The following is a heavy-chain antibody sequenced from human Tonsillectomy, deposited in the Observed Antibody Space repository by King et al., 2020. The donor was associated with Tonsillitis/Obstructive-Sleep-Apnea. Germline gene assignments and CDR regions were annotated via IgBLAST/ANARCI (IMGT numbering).Heavy chain of an antibody. CDR2: ISYDATNK. J-gene: IGHJ4*02. CDR3: AKVLRVGATEGGFDY. D-gene: IGHD1-26*01. CDR1: GFTFSNYA. Sequence: QLVQSGGGVVQPGGSLRLSCAASGFTFSNYAMHWVRQAPGKGLEWVAGISYDATNKYYADSVKGRFTISRDTSKNTLFLQVDSLRAEDTAIYYCAKVLRVGATEGGFDYWGQGTLVTVSS. V-gene: IGHV3-30*04.